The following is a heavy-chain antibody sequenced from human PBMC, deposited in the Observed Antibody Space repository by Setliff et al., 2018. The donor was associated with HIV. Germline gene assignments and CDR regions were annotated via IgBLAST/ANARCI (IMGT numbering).Heavy chain of an antibody. D-gene: IGHD1-1*01. CDR2: ITQSGTT. V-gene: IGHV4-34*01. CDR1: GESFSDYS. J-gene: IGHJ4*02. Sequence: SETLSLICAVYGESFSDYSWNWIRQTPEKGLEWIAEITQSGTTNYNPSLRGRVTIVVGTSKNHFSLNLRSVTAADTAFYYCATKGWNAYKAFDYWGQGTLVTVSS. CDR3: ATKGWNAYKAFDY.